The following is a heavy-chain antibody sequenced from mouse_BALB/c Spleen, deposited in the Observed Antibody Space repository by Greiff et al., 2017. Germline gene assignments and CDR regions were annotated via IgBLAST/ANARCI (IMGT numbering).Heavy chain of an antibody. CDR2: ISYDGSN. Sequence: VQLKESGPGLVKPSQSLSLTCSVTGYSITSGYYWNWIRQFPGNKLEWMGYISYDGSNNYNPSLKNRISITRDTSKNQFFLKLNSVTTEDTATYYCASYRYGFAYWGQGTLVTVSA. D-gene: IGHD2-14*01. J-gene: IGHJ3*01. CDR1: GYSITSGYY. V-gene: IGHV3-6*02. CDR3: ASYRYGFAY.